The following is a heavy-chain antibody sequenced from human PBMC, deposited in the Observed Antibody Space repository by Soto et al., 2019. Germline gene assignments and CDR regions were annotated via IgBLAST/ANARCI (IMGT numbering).Heavy chain of an antibody. CDR2: INPNNGGT. CDR3: ARATYYYMSGRPNWFAA. V-gene: IGHV1-2*02. D-gene: IGHD3-10*01. CDR1: GYTFIGYY. J-gene: IGHJ5*02. Sequence: QVQLVQSGAEVKKPGASVKVSCKASGYTFIGYYMHWVRQAPGQGLEWMGWINPNNGGTNYAQKCQGRVTMTRDTSISTAYMEVTGLTSDDTAVYYCARATYYYMSGRPNWFAAWGQGTLVTVSS.